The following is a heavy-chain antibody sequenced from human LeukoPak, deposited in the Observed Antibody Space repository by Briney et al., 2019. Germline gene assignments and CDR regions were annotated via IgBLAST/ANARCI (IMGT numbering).Heavy chain of an antibody. CDR1: GDSVSSNSAA. CDR3: ARAQGGASWNPYYYYLDV. CDR2: TYYRSKWYN. V-gene: IGHV6-1*01. Sequence: SQTLSLTCAISGDSVSSNSAAWNWIRQSPSRGLEWLGRTYYRSKWYNDYAVSVKSRITINPDTSKNQFSLQLNSVTPEDTAVYYCARAQGGASWNPYYYYLDVWGKGTTVTVSS. J-gene: IGHJ6*03. D-gene: IGHD2-21*01.